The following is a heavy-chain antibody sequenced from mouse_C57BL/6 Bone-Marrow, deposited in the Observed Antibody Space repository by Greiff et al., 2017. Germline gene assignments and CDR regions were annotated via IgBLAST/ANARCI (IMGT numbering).Heavy chain of an antibody. D-gene: IGHD2-12*01. CDR2: IDPSDSYT. J-gene: IGHJ2*01. Sequence: QVQLQQPGAELVMPGASVKLSCKASGYTFTSYWMHWVKQRPGQGLEWIGEIDPSDSYTNYNQKFKGKSTLTVDKSSSKAYMQLSSLTSEDSAVYYCAREGAYYRSYFDYWGQGTTLTVSS. CDR3: AREGAYYRSYFDY. CDR1: GYTFTSYW. V-gene: IGHV1-69*01.